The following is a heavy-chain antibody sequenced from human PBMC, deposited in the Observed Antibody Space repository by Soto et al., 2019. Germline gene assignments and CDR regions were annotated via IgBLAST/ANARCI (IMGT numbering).Heavy chain of an antibody. CDR1: GVTFGSYA. CDR3: VKDAAVYDSSGYYSH. CDR2: ISGSGGST. V-gene: IGHV3-23*01. J-gene: IGHJ4*02. D-gene: IGHD3-22*01. Sequence: GGYLRVSCASSGVTFGSYAIIWVRQAPGKGLEWVSAISGSGGSTYYADSVKGRFTISRDNSKNTLYLQMNSLRAEDTAVYYCVKDAAVYDSSGYYSHWGQGTLVTVS.